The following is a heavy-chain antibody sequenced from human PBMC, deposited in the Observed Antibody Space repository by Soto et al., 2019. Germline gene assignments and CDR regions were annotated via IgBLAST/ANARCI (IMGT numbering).Heavy chain of an antibody. CDR3: VSQRTTVPTQAYFDY. J-gene: IGHJ4*02. CDR1: GGSVTNSSYY. Sequence: SETLSLTCTVSGGSVTNSSYYWGWIRQSPGKGLEWIGSVYYRGRSYSKSSVKSRVTISVDTSKNRFSLSLNPVTASDTAVYFCVSQRTTVPTQAYFDYWGPGALVTVSS. D-gene: IGHD4-17*01. CDR2: VYYRGRS. V-gene: IGHV4-39*01.